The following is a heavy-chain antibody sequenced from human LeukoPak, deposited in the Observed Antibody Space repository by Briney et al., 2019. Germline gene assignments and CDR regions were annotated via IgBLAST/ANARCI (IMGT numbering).Heavy chain of an antibody. J-gene: IGHJ4*02. CDR1: GGSFSGYY. CDR2: INHSGST. V-gene: IGHV4-34*01. CDR3: ARGSRGMEWLLYRRGFDY. D-gene: IGHD3-3*01. Sequence: SETLSLTCAVYGGSFSGYYWSWIHQPPGKGLEWIGEINHSGSTNYNPSLKSRVTISVDTSKNQFSLKLSSVTAADTAVYYCARGSRGMEWLLYRRGFDYWGQGTLVTVSS.